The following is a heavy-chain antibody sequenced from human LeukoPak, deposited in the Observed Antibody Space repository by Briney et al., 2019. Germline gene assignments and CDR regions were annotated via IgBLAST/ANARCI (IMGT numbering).Heavy chain of an antibody. CDR2: IIPIFGTS. J-gene: IGHJ6*03. V-gene: IGHV1-69*06. CDR3: ARALMRYCYMDV. Sequence: ASVKVSCKASGGIFSSYAINWVRQAPGQGLEWMGRIIPIFGTSNYAQKFQGRVAITANKSTNTAYMELSSLRSEDTAVYYCARALMRYCYMDVWGKGTTVTVSS. D-gene: IGHD2-8*01. CDR1: GGIFSSYA.